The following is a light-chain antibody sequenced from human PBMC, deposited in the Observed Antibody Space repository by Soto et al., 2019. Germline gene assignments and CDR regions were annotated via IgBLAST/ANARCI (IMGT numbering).Light chain of an antibody. J-gene: IGKJ1*01. V-gene: IGKV3-11*01. CDR1: QSVSTY. CDR2: DAS. Sequence: EIVMAQSPVTLSVSPGERATLSCRASQSVSTYLAWYQQRPGQAPRLLIYDASYRATDIPPRFSGSGSGTDFTLTISSLEPEDFAVYYCQQRSNWPRTFGQGTKVDIK. CDR3: QQRSNWPRT.